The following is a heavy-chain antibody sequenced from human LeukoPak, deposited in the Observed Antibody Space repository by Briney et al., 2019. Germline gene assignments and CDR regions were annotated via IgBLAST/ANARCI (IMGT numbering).Heavy chain of an antibody. CDR1: GGSISSYY. Sequence: SETLSLTRTVSGGSISSYYWSWIRQPPGKGLEWIGYIYYSGSTNYNPSLKNRVTISVDTSKNQFSLKLSSVTAADTAVYYCARLGYSGYDIDYWGQGTLVTVSS. V-gene: IGHV4-59*08. J-gene: IGHJ4*02. CDR3: ARLGYSGYDIDY. CDR2: IYYSGST. D-gene: IGHD5-12*01.